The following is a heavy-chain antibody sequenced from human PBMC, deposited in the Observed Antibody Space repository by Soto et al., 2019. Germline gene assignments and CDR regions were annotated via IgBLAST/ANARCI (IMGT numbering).Heavy chain of an antibody. J-gene: IGHJ4*02. Sequence: GGSLRLSCAASGFPFSSYVMSWVRQAPGKGLEWVSGISGGGSNTFYADSVKGRFTISRDNSKNTLPLQMNSLGAEDTAVYYCAKDSNKYSSSLRGRYFDYWGQGIGVTVSS. CDR1: GFPFSSYV. CDR2: ISGGGSNT. CDR3: AKDSNKYSSSLRGRYFDY. D-gene: IGHD4-4*01. V-gene: IGHV3-23*01.